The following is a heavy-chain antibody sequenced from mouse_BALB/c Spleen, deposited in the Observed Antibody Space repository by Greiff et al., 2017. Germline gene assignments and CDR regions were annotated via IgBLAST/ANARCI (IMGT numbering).Heavy chain of an antibody. CDR2: IWTGGGT. CDR1: GFSLTSYD. J-gene: IGHJ3*01. Sequence: VNVVESGPGLVAPSQSLSITCTVSGFSLTSYDISWIRQPPGKGLEWLGVIWTGGGTNYNSAFMSRLSISKDNSKSQVFLKMNSLQTDDTAIYYCVSSPAYYGNYAFAYWGQGTLVTVSA. V-gene: IGHV2-9-2*01. D-gene: IGHD2-10*01. CDR3: VSSPAYYGNYAFAY.